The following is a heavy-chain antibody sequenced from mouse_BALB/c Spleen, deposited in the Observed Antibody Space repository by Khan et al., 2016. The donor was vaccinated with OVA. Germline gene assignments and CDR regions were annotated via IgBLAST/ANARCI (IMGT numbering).Heavy chain of an antibody. CDR3: ARPSDDPRFFED. V-gene: IGHV14-3*02. D-gene: IGHD6-1*01. CDR2: IAPANGNT. Sequence: VQLKESGAELVKPGASVKVSCTASYFNIKDTYIHWVKQRPEQGLEWIGRIAPANGNTEYDPKFQGKTTITDNTSSNTSYLHLSSLTSDDTAVDYCARPSDDPRFFEDWGEGTTVTVSS. J-gene: IGHJ1*01. CDR1: YFNIKDTY.